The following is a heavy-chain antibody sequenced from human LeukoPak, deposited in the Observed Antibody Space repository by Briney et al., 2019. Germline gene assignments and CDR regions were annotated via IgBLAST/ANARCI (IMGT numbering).Heavy chain of an antibody. CDR1: GGSISSGSYY. Sequence: PSETLSLTCTVSGGSISSGSYYWSWIRQPPGKGLEWIGYIYHSGSTSYNPSLKSRVTISVDRSKNQFSLKLNSVTAADTAVYYCARYESQPINWYFDLWGRGTLVTVSS. D-gene: IGHD2-2*01. CDR2: IYHSGST. CDR3: ARYESQPINWYFDL. J-gene: IGHJ2*01. V-gene: IGHV4-30-2*01.